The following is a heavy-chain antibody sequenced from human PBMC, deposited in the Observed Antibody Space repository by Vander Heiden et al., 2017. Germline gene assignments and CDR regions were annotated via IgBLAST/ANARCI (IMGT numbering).Heavy chain of an antibody. V-gene: IGHV1-2*02. D-gene: IGHD4-17*01. CDR1: GYTFTGYY. CDR3: ATILYGDYEVLPDY. CDR2: INPNRGGT. J-gene: IGHJ4*02. Sequence: QVQLVQSGAEAKKPGASVKVSCKASGYTFTGYYMHWVRQAPGQGLEWMGCINPNRGGTNYAQKFQGRVTMTRDTSISTAYMELSRLRSDDTAVYYCATILYGDYEVLPDYWGQGTLVTVSS.